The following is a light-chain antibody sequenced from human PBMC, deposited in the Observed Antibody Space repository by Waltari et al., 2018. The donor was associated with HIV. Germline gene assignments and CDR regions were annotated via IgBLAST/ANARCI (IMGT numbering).Light chain of an antibody. CDR1: SSKIGSSS. J-gene: IGLJ2*01. CDR3: VTWADRSSGPVV. CDR2: RNN. Sequence: QSVLTQPPSASGTPGPRLTISCSGSSSKIGSSSVHWYQHHPGTAPKLLIYRNNQRASGVPERFSGSKSGTSAALAISGLRSEDEADYYCVTWADRSSGPVVFGGGTKVTVL. V-gene: IGLV1-47*01.